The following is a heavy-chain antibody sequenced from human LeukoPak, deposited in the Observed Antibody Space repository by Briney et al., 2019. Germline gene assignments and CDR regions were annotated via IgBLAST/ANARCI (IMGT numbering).Heavy chain of an antibody. CDR1: GGSISSYY. CDR3: ARHLTYYDILTGYLAHAFDI. CDR2: IYYSGST. Sequence: PSETLSLTCTVSGGSISSYYWSWIRQPPGKGLEWIGYIYYSGSTNYNPSLKSRVTISVDPSKNQFSLKLSSVTAADTAVYYCARHLTYYDILTGYLAHAFDIWGQGTMVTVSS. V-gene: IGHV4-59*08. J-gene: IGHJ3*02. D-gene: IGHD3-9*01.